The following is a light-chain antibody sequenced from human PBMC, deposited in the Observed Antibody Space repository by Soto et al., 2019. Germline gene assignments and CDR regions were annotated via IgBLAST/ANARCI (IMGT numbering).Light chain of an antibody. CDR1: QSISSY. V-gene: IGKV1-39*01. CDR2: AAS. J-gene: IGKJ2*01. CDR3: QQRYSTPYT. Sequence: DIQMTPSPSSLSASVGDRVTITCRASQSISSYLNWYQQKPGKAPKLLIYAASSLQSGVPSRFSGSGSGTDFTLTIRSLQTEDFATYYCQQRYSTPYTFGQGTKLEIK.